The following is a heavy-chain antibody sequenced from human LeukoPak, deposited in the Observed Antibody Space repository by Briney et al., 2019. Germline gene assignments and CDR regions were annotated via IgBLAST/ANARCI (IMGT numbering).Heavy chain of an antibody. J-gene: IGHJ4*02. V-gene: IGHV3-7*01. CDR1: GFTFSTYW. CDR3: ARSYIDCTALPLV. D-gene: IGHD2-8*02. CDR2: IRQDGSDE. Sequence: GGSLRLSCATSGFTFSTYWMSWVRQAPGKGLEWVAHIRQDGSDEYYVDTVKGRFTISRDNAKNSLYLHMNGLRAEDTAVYYCARSYIDCTALPLVWGQGTLVTVSS.